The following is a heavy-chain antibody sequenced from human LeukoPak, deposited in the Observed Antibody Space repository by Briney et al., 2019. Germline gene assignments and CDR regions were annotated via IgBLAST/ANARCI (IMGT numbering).Heavy chain of an antibody. Sequence: GGSLRLSCKASGFTVTSNHMNWVRQAPGKGPEWVSIIYTGGTTHYADSLKDRFTISRDDSINTLYLQINSLRVEDTAVYYCARDSSSYYFDYWGQGTLVTVSS. CDR1: GFTVTSNH. D-gene: IGHD6-6*01. V-gene: IGHV3-66*01. J-gene: IGHJ4*02. CDR2: IYTGGTT. CDR3: ARDSSSYYFDY.